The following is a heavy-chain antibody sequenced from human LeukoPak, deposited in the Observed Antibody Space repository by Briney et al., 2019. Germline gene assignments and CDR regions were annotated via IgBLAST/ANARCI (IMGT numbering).Heavy chain of an antibody. CDR2: IYHSGST. D-gene: IGHD2-2*01. J-gene: IGHJ4*02. CDR1: GYSISSGYY. Sequence: SETLSLTCAVSGYSISSGYYWGWIRQPPGKGLEWIGSIYHSGSTYYNPSLKSRVTISVDTSKNQFSLKLSSVTAADTAVYYCARQVSSTSCDFDYWGQGTLVTVSS. CDR3: ARQVSSTSCDFDY. V-gene: IGHV4-38-2*01.